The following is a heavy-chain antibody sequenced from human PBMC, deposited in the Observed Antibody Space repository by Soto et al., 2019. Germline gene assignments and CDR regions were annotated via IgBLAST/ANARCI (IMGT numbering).Heavy chain of an antibody. V-gene: IGHV1-3*01. CDR2: INAGNGNT. J-gene: IGHJ5*02. Sequence: ASVKVSCKASGYTFTSYAMHWVRQAPGQRLEWMGRINAGNGNTKYSQKFQGRVTITRDTSASTAYMELSSLRSEDTAVYYCARDWYYYDSSGYYNWFDPWGQGTLVTVSS. D-gene: IGHD3-22*01. CDR3: ARDWYYYDSSGYYNWFDP. CDR1: GYTFTSYA.